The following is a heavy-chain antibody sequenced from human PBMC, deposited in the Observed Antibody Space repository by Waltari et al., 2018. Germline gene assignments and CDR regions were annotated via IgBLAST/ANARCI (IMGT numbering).Heavy chain of an antibody. J-gene: IGHJ3*01. D-gene: IGHD1-26*01. CDR2: ILYDGSDD. CDR3: AKDSGSGGYAFDV. CDR1: GFTFNKNN. Sequence: QMYLVESGGTVVQPGTSLTLSCAASGFTFNKNNMHWVRQAPGKGLEWVSFILYDGSDDSYADSGNGRFTISRDNSKHTIFLQMIGLKVEDTAVYFCAKDSGSGGYAFDVWGQGTMVTVSS. V-gene: IGHV3-30*02.